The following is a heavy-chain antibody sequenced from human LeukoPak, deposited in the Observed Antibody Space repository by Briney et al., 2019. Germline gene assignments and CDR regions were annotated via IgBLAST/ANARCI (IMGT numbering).Heavy chain of an antibody. D-gene: IGHD6-25*01. CDR1: AGSISNGDYY. J-gene: IGHJ4*01. V-gene: IGHV4-39*01. Sequence: SETLSLTCSVSAGSISNGDYYWGWIRQAPGKGLEWIGCIFYGESTHYNPSLKSRAAISVDTSKNQFSLKLTSVTAADAAIYYCARQLPTAAADTRGYFDYWGQGTVVTVSS. CDR2: IFYGEST. CDR3: ARQLPTAAADTRGYFDY.